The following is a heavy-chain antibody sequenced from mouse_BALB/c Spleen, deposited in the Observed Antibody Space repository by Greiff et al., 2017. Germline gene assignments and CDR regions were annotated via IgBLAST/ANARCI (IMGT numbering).Heavy chain of an antibody. CDR3: ARGQLGVFAY. J-gene: IGHJ3*01. CDR2: ISSGSSTI. CDR1: GFTFSSFG. D-gene: IGHD3-1*01. Sequence: EVQVVESGGGLVQPGGSRKLSCAASGFTFSSFGMHWVRQAPEKGLEWVAYISSGSSTIYYADTVKGRFTISRDNPKNTLFLQMTSLRSEDTAMYYCARGQLGVFAYWGQGTLVTVSA. V-gene: IGHV5-17*02.